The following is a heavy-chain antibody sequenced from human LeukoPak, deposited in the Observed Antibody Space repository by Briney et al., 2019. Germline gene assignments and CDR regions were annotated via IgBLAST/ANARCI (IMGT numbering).Heavy chain of an antibody. V-gene: IGHV1-18*01. CDR1: GYTLTSYG. CDR3: ARGPYGSGSYYKFDY. J-gene: IGHJ4*02. CDR2: ISAYNGNT. Sequence: GASVKLSCKAAGYTLTSYGISWVRQAPGQGLEWMGWISAYNGNTNYAQKLQGRVTMTTDTSTSTAYMELRSLRSDDTAVYYCARGPYGSGSYYKFDYWGQGTLVTVSS. D-gene: IGHD3-10*01.